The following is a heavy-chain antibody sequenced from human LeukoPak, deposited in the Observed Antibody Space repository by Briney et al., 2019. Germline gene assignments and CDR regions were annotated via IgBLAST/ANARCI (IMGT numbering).Heavy chain of an antibody. Sequence: PGGPLRLSCAASGFTFSSYSMNWVRQAPGKGLEWVSSISSSSSYIYYADSVKGRFTISRDNAKNSLYLQMNSLRAEDTAVYYCARDTYDSSGYYNYYYYGMDVWGQGTTVTVSS. CDR2: ISSSSSYI. D-gene: IGHD3-22*01. CDR3: ARDTYDSSGYYNYYYYGMDV. J-gene: IGHJ6*02. CDR1: GFTFSSYS. V-gene: IGHV3-21*01.